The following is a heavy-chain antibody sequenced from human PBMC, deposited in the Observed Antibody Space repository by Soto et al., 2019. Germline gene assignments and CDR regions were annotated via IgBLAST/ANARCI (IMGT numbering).Heavy chain of an antibody. D-gene: IGHD2-15*01. J-gene: IGHJ4*02. CDR2: IYYSGTT. Sequence: PSETLSLTCAVSGGSISSTNTYWGWIRHPPGKGLEWIGNIYYSGTTYYNPSLKSRVTISVDTSRTQFSLRLNSVTAADTAVYYCARRIGGTSNFDYWGQGTRVTVSS. CDR1: GGSISSTNTY. V-gene: IGHV4-39*01. CDR3: ARRIGGTSNFDY.